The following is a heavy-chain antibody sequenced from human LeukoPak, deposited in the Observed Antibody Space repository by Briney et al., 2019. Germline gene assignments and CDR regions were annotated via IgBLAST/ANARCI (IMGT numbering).Heavy chain of an antibody. Sequence: PGRSLRLSCAASGFTFSNYVIHWVRQAPGKGLEWVAVISYDGSNKYYADSVKGRFIISRDNSKNTLYLQMNSLRAEDTAVYYCARSDAYNKPTDYWGQGTLVTVSS. CDR1: GFTFSNYV. D-gene: IGHD5-24*01. J-gene: IGHJ4*02. CDR3: ARSDAYNKPTDY. V-gene: IGHV3-30*04. CDR2: ISYDGSNK.